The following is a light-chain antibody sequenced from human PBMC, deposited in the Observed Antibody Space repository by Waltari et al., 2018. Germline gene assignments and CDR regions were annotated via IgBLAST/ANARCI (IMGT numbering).Light chain of an antibody. Sequence: TCLASQDITSYLAWYQQKPEKAPKILISAAFTLQSGVPPRFSGSGSGADVTLTISSLQPEDFATYYCQQFKTYPLTFGQGTRLEIK. J-gene: IGKJ5*01. V-gene: IGKV1-9*01. CDR3: QQFKTYPLT. CDR2: AAF. CDR1: QDITSY.